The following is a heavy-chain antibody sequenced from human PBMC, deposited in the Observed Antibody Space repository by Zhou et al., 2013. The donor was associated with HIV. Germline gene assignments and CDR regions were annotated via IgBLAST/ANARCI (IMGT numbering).Heavy chain of an antibody. D-gene: IGHD3-3*01. CDR3: ARVVFDRSDY. J-gene: IGHJ4*02. CDR2: ISGDNGKT. V-gene: IGHV1-18*01. CDR1: GYTFKNYG. Sequence: QVQLVQSGAEVKKPGASVKVSCKASGYTFKNYGVIWVRQAPGQGLEWMGWISGDNGKTKYAQKFQGRVTMTTDTSTSTAYMEVRSLRSDDTAVYYCARVVFDRSDYWGQGTLVTVSS.